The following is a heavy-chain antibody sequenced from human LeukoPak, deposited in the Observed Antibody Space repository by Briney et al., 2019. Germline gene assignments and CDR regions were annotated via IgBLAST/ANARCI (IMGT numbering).Heavy chain of an antibody. CDR2: ISYDGSNK. D-gene: IGHD6-19*01. J-gene: IGHJ4*02. CDR3: ARGIAVAGTDY. CDR1: GFTFSSYA. Sequence: GGSLRLSCAASGFTFSSYAMQWVRQAPGKGLEWVAVISYDGSNKYYADSVKGRFTISRDNSKNTLYLQMNSLRAEDTAVYYCARGIAVAGTDYWGQGTLVTVSS. V-gene: IGHV3-30-3*01.